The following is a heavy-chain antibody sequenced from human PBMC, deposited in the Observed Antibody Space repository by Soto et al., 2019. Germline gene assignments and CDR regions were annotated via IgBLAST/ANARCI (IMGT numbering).Heavy chain of an antibody. CDR1: GGSISSSSYY. Sequence: SETLSLTCTVSGGSISSSSYYWGWIRQPPGKGLERIGSIYYSGSTYYNPSLKSRVTISVDTSKNQFSLKLSSVTAADTAVYYCARILDYDFWSGYTRELYYYYMDVWGKGTTVTVSS. J-gene: IGHJ6*03. CDR2: IYYSGST. V-gene: IGHV4-39*01. CDR3: ARILDYDFWSGYTRELYYYYMDV. D-gene: IGHD3-3*01.